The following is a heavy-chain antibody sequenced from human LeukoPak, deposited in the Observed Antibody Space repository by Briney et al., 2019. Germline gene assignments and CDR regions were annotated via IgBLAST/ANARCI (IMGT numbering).Heavy chain of an antibody. Sequence: VSVKVSCKASGYTFTGYYMHWVRQAPGQGLEWMGWINPNSGGTNYAQKFQGRVTMTRDTSISTAYMELSRLRSDDTAVYYCARTYYYGSGSYSYWGQGTLVTVSS. CDR2: INPNSGGT. J-gene: IGHJ4*02. CDR3: ARTYYYGSGSYSY. V-gene: IGHV1-2*02. CDR1: GYTFTGYY. D-gene: IGHD3-10*01.